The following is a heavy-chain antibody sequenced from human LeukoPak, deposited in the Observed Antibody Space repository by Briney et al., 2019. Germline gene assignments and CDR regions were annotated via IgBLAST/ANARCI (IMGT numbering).Heavy chain of an antibody. CDR2: IYHSGST. D-gene: IGHD6-19*01. CDR3: ARHGYPVAGTFDY. CDR1: GGSINSGSYY. Sequence: SETLSLTCTVSGGSINSGSYYWTWIRQPPGKGLEWIGSIYHSGSTYYNPSLKSRVTISVDTSKNQFSLKLSSVTAADTAVYYCARHGYPVAGTFDYWGQGTLVTVSS. V-gene: IGHV4-39*07. J-gene: IGHJ4*02.